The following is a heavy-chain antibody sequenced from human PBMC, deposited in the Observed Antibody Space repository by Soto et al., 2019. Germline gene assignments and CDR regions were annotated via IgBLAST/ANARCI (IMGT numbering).Heavy chain of an antibody. CDR1: GYTFTMHA. CDR3: SKLRKIVRIDY. V-gene: IGHV1-3*01. D-gene: IGHD3-22*01. J-gene: IGHJ4*02. Sequence: GASVKVSCKASGYTFTMHAMHWVRQAPGQRLEWMGWIHAGDGNTKLSEKFQDRLIITSDTSARTVYMELGSLRSEDTAVYYCSKLRKIVRIDYWGQGTLVTVSS. CDR2: IHAGDGNT.